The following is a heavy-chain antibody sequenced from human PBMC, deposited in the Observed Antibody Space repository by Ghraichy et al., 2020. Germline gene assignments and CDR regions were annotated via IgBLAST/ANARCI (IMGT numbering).Heavy chain of an antibody. CDR3: AAGREYCSSSSCYTGYDAFDI. J-gene: IGHJ3*02. D-gene: IGHD2-2*02. CDR2: INPNSGGT. Sequence: ASVKVSCKASGYTFTGYYMHWVRQAPGQGLEWMGWINPNSGGTNYAQKFQGRVTMTRDTSISTAYMELSRLRPDDTAVYYCAAGREYCSSSSCYTGYDAFDIWGQGTTVIVSS. V-gene: IGHV1-2*02. CDR1: GYTFTGYY.